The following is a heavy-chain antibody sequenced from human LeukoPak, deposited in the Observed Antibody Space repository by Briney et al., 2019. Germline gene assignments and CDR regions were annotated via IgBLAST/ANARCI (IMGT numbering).Heavy chain of an antibody. V-gene: IGHV4-39*01. CDR3: ASLVVPAAPYYYYYMDV. J-gene: IGHJ6*03. Sequence: SETLSLTCTVSGGSISSSSYYWGWIRQPPGKGLEWIGSIYYSGSTYYNPSLKSRVTISVDTSKNQFSLKLSSVTAADTAVYYCASLVVPAAPYYYYYMDVWGKGTTVTVSS. CDR1: GGSISSSSYY. CDR2: IYYSGST. D-gene: IGHD2-2*01.